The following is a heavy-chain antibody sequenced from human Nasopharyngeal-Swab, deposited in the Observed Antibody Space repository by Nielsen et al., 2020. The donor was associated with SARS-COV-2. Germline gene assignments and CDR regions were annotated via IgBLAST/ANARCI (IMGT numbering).Heavy chain of an antibody. V-gene: IGHV3-21*01. CDR1: GFTFSSYG. Sequence: GESLKISCAASGFTFSSYGMNWVRQAPGKGLEWVSSISSSSSYIYSADSVKGRFTISRDNAKKSLYLQMNSLRAEDTAVYYCARVGGLRFLEWLLSDDYWGQGTLVTVSS. CDR3: ARVGGLRFLEWLLSDDY. CDR2: ISSSSSYI. J-gene: IGHJ4*02. D-gene: IGHD3-3*01.